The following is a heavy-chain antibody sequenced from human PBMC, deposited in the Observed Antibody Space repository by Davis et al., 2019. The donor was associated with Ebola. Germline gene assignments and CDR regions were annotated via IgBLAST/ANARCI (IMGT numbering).Heavy chain of an antibody. CDR3: ARDIGYSDGWPDYYYYGMDV. D-gene: IGHD2-15*01. V-gene: IGHV3-23*01. CDR1: GFPFRNYA. J-gene: IGHJ6*02. Sequence: LGGSLRLSCAASGFPFRNYAINWVRQAPGKGLEWVSGISATGGNTYYIDSVKGRFTISRDNSKNTLNLQMNSLRAEDTAVYYCARDIGYSDGWPDYYYYGMDVWGQGTTVTVSS. CDR2: ISATGGNT.